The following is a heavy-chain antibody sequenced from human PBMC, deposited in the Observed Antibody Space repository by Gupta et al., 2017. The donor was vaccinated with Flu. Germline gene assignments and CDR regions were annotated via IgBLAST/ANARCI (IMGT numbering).Heavy chain of an antibody. V-gene: IGHV3-48*03. CDR2: ISPGGTSI. Sequence: EGQLVESGGGLIEPGGSLTLSCAASGFNFRSYEMNWVRQAPGKGLEWLSYISPGGTSITYADSVKGRFTISRDDAKSSLYLQMYSLRVEDTAMYYCASETRLTNVNALDTWGHGTWVTVSS. CDR3: ASETRLTNVNALDT. CDR1: GFNFRSYE. D-gene: IGHD2/OR15-2a*01. J-gene: IGHJ3*02.